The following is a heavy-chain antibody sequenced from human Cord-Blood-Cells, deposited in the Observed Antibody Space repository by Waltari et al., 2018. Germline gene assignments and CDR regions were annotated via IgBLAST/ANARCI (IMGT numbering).Heavy chain of an antibody. CDR3: ARHHYCYDSSGAFDY. D-gene: IGHD3-22*01. CDR2: IYYSGST. CDR1: GGSISSSSYY. J-gene: IGHJ4*02. V-gene: IGHV4-39*01. Sequence: QLQLQESGPGLVKPSETLSLTCTVSGGSISSSSYYWGWIRQPPGKGLEWIGSIYYSGSTYYNPSLKSRVTISVDTSKNQFSLKLSSVTAADTAVYYCARHHYCYDSSGAFDYWGQGTLVTVSS.